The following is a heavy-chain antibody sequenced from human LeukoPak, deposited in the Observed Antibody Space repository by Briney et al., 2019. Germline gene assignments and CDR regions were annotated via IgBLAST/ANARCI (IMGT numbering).Heavy chain of an antibody. CDR1: GFTVSSNY. CDR2: IYSGGST. D-gene: IGHD3-10*01. Sequence: GGSLRLSCAASGFTVSSNYMSWVRQAPGKGLEWVSIIYSGGSTYYADSVKGRFTISRDISRNTLYLQMNSLRAEDTVVYYCARDFPDYYGSGTYYTWGQGTLVTVSS. V-gene: IGHV3-66*01. J-gene: IGHJ4*02. CDR3: ARDFPDYYGSGTYYT.